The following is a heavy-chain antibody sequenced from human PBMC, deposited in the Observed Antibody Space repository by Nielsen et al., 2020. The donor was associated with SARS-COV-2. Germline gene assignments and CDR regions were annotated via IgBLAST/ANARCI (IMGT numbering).Heavy chain of an antibody. J-gene: IGHJ6*02. Sequence: GESLKISCAASGFTLGDAIIHWVRQASGKGLEWVGRIRSKTNNYETSYAASVKGRFTISRDESKNMAYLQMSRLKTDDTAVYYCKHYYDMDVWGQGTTVTVSS. CDR2: IRSKTNNYET. V-gene: IGHV3-73*01. CDR3: KHYYDMDV. D-gene: IGHD2-21*01. CDR1: GFTLGDAI.